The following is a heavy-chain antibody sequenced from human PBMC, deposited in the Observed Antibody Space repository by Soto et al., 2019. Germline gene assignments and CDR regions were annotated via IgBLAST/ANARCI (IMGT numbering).Heavy chain of an antibody. J-gene: IGHJ4*02. V-gene: IGHV5-51*01. CDR1: YW. CDR2: IYPGDSDT. CDR3: ARQGPLLAYCESTSCHYDY. Sequence: YWVGWMSKMNRKGLEWMGIIYPGDSDTRYSPSFQGQVTISVDMSSSTAYLQLNSLKASDTAIYYCARQGPLLAYCESTSCHYDYWGQGTLVTVSS. D-gene: IGHD2-2*01.